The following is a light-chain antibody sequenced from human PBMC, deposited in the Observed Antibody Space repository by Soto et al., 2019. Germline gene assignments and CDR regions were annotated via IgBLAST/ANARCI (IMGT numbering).Light chain of an antibody. CDR1: QSISRY. J-gene: IGKJ4*01. V-gene: IGKV3-11*01. CDR3: QQRGTWPRVT. CDR2: DAS. Sequence: IVLTQSPATLSLSPGETATLSCRASQSISRYLAWYQQKPGQAPRLLIYDASIRATGIPARFRGGGSETDFTLSISSLAPEEFAIYYCQQRGTWPRVTFGGGTKVEIK.